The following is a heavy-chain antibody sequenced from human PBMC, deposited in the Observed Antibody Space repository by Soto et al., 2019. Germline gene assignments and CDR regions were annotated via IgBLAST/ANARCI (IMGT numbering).Heavy chain of an antibody. J-gene: IGHJ6*02. CDR2: IKSKTDGGTT. V-gene: IGHV3-15*07. Sequence: PGGSLRLSCAASGFTFSNAWMNWVRQAPGKRLEWVGRIKSKTDGGTTDYAAPVKGRFTISRDDSKNTLYLQMNSLKTEDTAVYYCTTRITMISHGYYYYGMDVWGQGTTVTVSS. D-gene: IGHD3-22*01. CDR3: TTRITMISHGYYYYGMDV. CDR1: GFTFSNAW.